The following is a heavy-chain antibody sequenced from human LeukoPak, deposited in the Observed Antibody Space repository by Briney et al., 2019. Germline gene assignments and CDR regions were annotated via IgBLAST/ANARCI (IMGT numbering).Heavy chain of an antibody. V-gene: IGHV4-4*07. D-gene: IGHD6-19*01. CDR3: ARDFGSSGWYDY. Sequence: PSETLSLTCTVSGGSISSYYWSWIRQPAGKGLEWIGRIYASGSTNHNPSLNSRVTMSVDASKNQFSLKLSSVTAADTAVYYCARDFGSSGWYDYWGQGTLVTVSS. J-gene: IGHJ4*02. CDR1: GGSISSYY. CDR2: IYASGST.